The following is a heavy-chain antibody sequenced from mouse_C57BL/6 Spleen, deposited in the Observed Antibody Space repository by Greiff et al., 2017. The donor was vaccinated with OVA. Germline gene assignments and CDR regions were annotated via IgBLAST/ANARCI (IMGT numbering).Heavy chain of an antibody. D-gene: IGHD1-1*01. CDR2: IRLKSDNYAT. J-gene: IGHJ3*01. CDR3: TDTITTVQFAY. CDR1: GFTFSNYW. V-gene: IGHV6-3*01. Sequence: EVKLMESGGGLVQPGGSMKLSCVASGFTFSNYWMNWVRQSPEKGLEWVAQIRLKSDNYATHYAESVKGRFTISRDDSKSSVYLQMNNLRAEDTGIYYCTDTITTVQFAYWGQGTLVTVSA.